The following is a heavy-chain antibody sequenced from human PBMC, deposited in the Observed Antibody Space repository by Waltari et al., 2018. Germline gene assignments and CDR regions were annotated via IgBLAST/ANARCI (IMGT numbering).Heavy chain of an antibody. Sequence: QVQLQESGPGLVKPSETLSLTCTVSGASISSYYWSWIRQPPGKGLEWIGNMFFSGSTDYNPSLKSRVTISIDTSKNQFSLKLSSVTAADTAVYYCARVGGYPLGVFDIWGQGTMVTVSS. CDR3: ARVGGYPLGVFDI. J-gene: IGHJ3*02. V-gene: IGHV4-59*01. CDR2: MFFSGST. CDR1: GASISSYY. D-gene: IGHD3-22*01.